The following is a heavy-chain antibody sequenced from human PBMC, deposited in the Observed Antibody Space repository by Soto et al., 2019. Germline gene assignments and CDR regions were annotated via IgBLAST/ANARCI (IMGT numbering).Heavy chain of an antibody. D-gene: IGHD6-13*01. CDR2: IDPSDSYT. Sequence: GESLKISCKGSGYSFTSYWISWVRQMPGKGLEWLGRIDPSDSYTNYSPYFQVHVTISADKSISTAYLQWSSLKASDTAMYYCAIYRSSWSHYYGMSVWGQRTTGTV. J-gene: IGHJ6*02. CDR1: GYSFTSYW. V-gene: IGHV5-10-1*01. CDR3: AIYRSSWSHYYGMSV.